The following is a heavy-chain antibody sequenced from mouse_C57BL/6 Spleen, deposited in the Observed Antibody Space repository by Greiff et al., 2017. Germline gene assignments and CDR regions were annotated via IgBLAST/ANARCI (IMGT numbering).Heavy chain of an antibody. Sequence: QVQLKESGPELVKPGASVKISCKASGYAFSSSWMNWVKQRPGKGLAWIGRIYPGDGDTNNNGKFKGKDTLTSDKSSSTAYMQLSSLSSEDSAVYFWAISGDSQASEAMDYWGQGTSVTVSS. CDR2: IYPGDGDT. V-gene: IGHV1-82*01. J-gene: IGHJ4*01. CDR1: GYAFSSSW. D-gene: IGHD3-3*01. CDR3: AISGDSQASEAMDY.